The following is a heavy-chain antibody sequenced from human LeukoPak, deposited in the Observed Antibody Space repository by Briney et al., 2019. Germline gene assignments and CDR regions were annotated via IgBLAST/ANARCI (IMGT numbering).Heavy chain of an antibody. CDR1: GYTXTGYY. D-gene: IGHD2-2*01. V-gene: IGHV1-2*02. Sequence: ASVKVSCKASGYTXTGYYMHWVRXXXGQGLEWMGWINPNSGGTNYAQKFQGRVAMTRDTSISTAYMELSRLRSDDTAVYYCAXXQGXCSSTSCYSYWGQGTLVTVSS. CDR3: AXXQGXCSSTSCYSY. CDR2: INPNSGGT. J-gene: IGHJ4*02.